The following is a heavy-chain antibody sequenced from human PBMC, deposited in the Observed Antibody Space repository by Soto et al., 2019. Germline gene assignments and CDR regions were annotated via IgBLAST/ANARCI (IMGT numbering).Heavy chain of an antibody. V-gene: IGHV1-69*01. CDR1: GGTFSSYA. Sequence: QVQLVQSGAEVKKPGSSVKVSCKASGGTFSSYAXXWXRXXXXXXLEWMGGIIPIFGTANYAQKFQGRVTITADESTSTAYMELSSLRSEDTAVYYCASLYSGYDFGVNWGQGTLVTVSS. J-gene: IGHJ4*02. CDR3: ASLYSGYDFGVN. CDR2: IIPIFGTA. D-gene: IGHD5-12*01.